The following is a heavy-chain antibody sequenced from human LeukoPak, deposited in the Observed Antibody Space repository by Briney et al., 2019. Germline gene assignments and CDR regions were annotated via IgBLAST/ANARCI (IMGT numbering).Heavy chain of an antibody. V-gene: IGHV3-74*01. Sequence: PGGSLRLSCAASGLTLSSYWMHWVRQAPGKWLVWVSRINSDGSSTSYADSVKGRFTISRDNAKNTLYLQMNSLSAEDTAVYYCARDIVVVPAANAWGQGTLVTVSS. CDR3: ARDIVVVPAANA. CDR1: GLTLSSYW. J-gene: IGHJ5*02. D-gene: IGHD2-2*01. CDR2: INSDGSST.